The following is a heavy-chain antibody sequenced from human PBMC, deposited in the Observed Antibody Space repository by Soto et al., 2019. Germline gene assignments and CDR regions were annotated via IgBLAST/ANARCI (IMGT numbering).Heavy chain of an antibody. Sequence: QVQLVQSGAEVKKPGSSVKVPCKASGGTFSSYAISWVRQAPGQGLEWMGGIIPIFGTANYAQKFQGRVTITADESTSTAYMELSSLRSEDTAVYYCARDVSSSFVGWFDPWGQGTLVTVSS. CDR1: GGTFSSYA. CDR3: ARDVSSSFVGWFDP. J-gene: IGHJ5*02. V-gene: IGHV1-69*12. CDR2: IIPIFGTA. D-gene: IGHD6-13*01.